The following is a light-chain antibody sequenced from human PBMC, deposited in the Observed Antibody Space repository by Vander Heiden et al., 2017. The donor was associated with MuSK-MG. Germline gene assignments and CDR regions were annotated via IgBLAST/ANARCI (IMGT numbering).Light chain of an antibody. CDR2: GAS. CDR3: QHDNDWPPGYS. J-gene: IGKJ2*01. V-gene: IGKV3-15*01. CDR1: QSVKRN. Sequence: EIVLTQSPATLSLSPWDRATLSCGAIQSVKRNLSLYQQQHGQVRRRLIYGASTRPTGIPDRFSGSGSGREFTHTISSLQSEDFAIYDCQHDNDWPPGYSFGQGTKLEIK.